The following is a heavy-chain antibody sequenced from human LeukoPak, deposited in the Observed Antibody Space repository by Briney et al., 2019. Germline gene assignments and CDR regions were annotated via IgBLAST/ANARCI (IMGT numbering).Heavy chain of an antibody. CDR1: GAAMSSGFNY. Sequence: SETLSLTCTVSGAAMSSGFNYWVWIRQPPGKGLEWLASIFFTGPTYYNPSLQSRLTISADSSKNQFSLRVTSVTAADTAVYYCARHPNGAWEPDRSYYFDYWGQGTLVTVSS. V-gene: IGHV4-39*01. J-gene: IGHJ4*02. D-gene: IGHD1-26*01. CDR3: ARHPNGAWEPDRSYYFDY. CDR2: IFFTGPT.